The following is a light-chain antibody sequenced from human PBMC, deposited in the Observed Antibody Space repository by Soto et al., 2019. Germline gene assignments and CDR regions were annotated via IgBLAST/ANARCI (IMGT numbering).Light chain of an antibody. J-gene: IGLJ1*01. CDR3: QSYDSSLSGLYV. CDR2: GNS. V-gene: IGLV1-40*01. CDR1: SSNIGAGYD. Sequence: QSVLTQTPSVSGAPGQRVTISCTGSSSNIGAGYDLHWYQQLPGTAPKLLIYGNSNRPSGVPDRFSGSKSGTSASLAITGLQADDEADYYCQSYDSSLSGLYVFGTGTKLTVL.